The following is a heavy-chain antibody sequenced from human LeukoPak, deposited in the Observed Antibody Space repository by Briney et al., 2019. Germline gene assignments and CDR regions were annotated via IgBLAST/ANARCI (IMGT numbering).Heavy chain of an antibody. D-gene: IGHD3-10*01. CDR2: IKHDGSEKQDGSEK. CDR3: ARSGRGVDSFYFYMDV. CDR1: GFTFSSYS. J-gene: IGHJ6*03. V-gene: IGHV3-7*01. Sequence: GGSLRLSCAASGFTFSSYSMNWVRQAPGKGLEWVANIKHDGSEKQDGSEKNYVDSVKGRFTISRDNAKNSLYLQMNSLRAEDTAVYYCARSGRGVDSFYFYMDVWGKGTTVTVSS.